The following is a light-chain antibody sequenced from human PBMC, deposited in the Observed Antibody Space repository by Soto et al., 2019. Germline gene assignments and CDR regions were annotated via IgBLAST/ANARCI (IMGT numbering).Light chain of an antibody. CDR3: CSYAGSSTIVV. Sequence: QSALTQPASVSGSLGQSITISCTGTSSDVGSYNLVSWYQQHPGKAPKLMIYEGSKRPSGVSNRFSGSKSGNTASLTISWLQAEDEADYYCCSYAGSSTIVVFGGGTKVTVL. V-gene: IGLV2-23*01. CDR2: EGS. CDR1: SSDVGSYNL. J-gene: IGLJ2*01.